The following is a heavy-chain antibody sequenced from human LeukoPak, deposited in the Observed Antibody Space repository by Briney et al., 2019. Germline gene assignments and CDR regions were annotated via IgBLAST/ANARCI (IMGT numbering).Heavy chain of an antibody. CDR3: TMGDSRDYFDY. V-gene: IGHV3-74*01. CDR1: GFTFSSYW. Sequence: GGSLRLSCAASGFTFSSYWMHWVRQAPGKGLVWVSCINSDGSSTSYADSVKGRFTISRDNAKNTLDLQINSLRAEDTAVYYCTMGDSRDYFDYWGQGTLVTVSS. J-gene: IGHJ4*02. CDR2: INSDGSST. D-gene: IGHD3-22*01.